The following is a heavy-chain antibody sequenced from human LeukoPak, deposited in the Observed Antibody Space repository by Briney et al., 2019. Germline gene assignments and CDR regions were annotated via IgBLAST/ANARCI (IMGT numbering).Heavy chain of an antibody. J-gene: IGHJ6*02. V-gene: IGHV1-46*01. CDR3: ARGELSIAVALCGMDV. CDR1: GYTFTSYY. D-gene: IGHD6-19*01. Sequence: ASVKVSCNASGYTFTSYYMHWVRQAPGQGLEWMGIINPSGGSTSYAQKFQGRVTMTRDTSTSTVYMELSSLRSEDTAVYYCARGELSIAVALCGMDVWGQGTTVTVSS. CDR2: INPSGGST.